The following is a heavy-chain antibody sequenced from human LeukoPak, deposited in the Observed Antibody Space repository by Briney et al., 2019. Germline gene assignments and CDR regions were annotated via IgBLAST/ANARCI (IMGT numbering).Heavy chain of an antibody. D-gene: IGHD1-26*01. V-gene: IGHV3-23*01. CDR2: ISGSGGRT. CDR3: AKDDSGSYYPYYYYMDV. CDR1: GFTFSNYG. J-gene: IGHJ6*03. Sequence: PGGSLRLSCAVSGFTFSNYGMSWVRQAPGKGLEWVSTISGSGGRTYYADSVKGRFTISRDNSKSTLYLQMNSLRAEDTAVYYCAKDDSGSYYPYYYYMDVWGKGTTVTISS.